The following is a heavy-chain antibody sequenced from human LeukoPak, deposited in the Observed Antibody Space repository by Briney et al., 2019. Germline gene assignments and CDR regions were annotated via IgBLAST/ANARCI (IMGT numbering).Heavy chain of an antibody. CDR2: ISSSGSTI. J-gene: IGHJ6*03. V-gene: IGHV3-11*01. CDR1: GFTFSDYY. Sequence: NPGGSLRLSCAASGFTFSDYYMSWIRQAPGKGLEWVPYISSSGSTIYYADSVKGRFTISRDNAKNSLYLQMNSLRAEDTAVYYCARDRSPPDYYYYYMDVWGKGTTVTVSS. CDR3: ARDRSPPDYYYYYMDV.